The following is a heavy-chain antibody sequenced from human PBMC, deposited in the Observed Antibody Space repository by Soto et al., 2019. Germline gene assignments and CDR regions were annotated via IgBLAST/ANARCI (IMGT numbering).Heavy chain of an antibody. CDR1: VYSVSSNSAA. V-gene: IGHV6-1*01. J-gene: IGHJ5*02. CDR2: TYYRSKWYN. D-gene: IGHD6-19*01. Sequence: SQTLSLTCAISVYSVSSNSAAWNWIIQSPSRGLEWLGRTYYRSKWYNDYAVSVKSRITINPDTSKNQFSLQLNSVTPEDTAVYYCARGGIAVPGIGRWFEPWGQGTLVSVS. CDR3: ARGGIAVPGIGRWFEP.